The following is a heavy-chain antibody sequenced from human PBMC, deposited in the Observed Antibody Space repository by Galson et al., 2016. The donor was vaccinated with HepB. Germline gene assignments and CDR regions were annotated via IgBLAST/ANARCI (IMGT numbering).Heavy chain of an antibody. D-gene: IGHD3-10*01. CDR1: GGSIRGDGFS. V-gene: IGHV4-31*03. J-gene: IGHJ4*02. CDR3: ARGRFGEFHFDY. Sequence: TLSLTCTVSGGSIRGDGFSWSWIRQHPGKGLEWIGYIYYNGHTYYNPSFKSRASISLDTSENQFSLKLSSVTAADTAVYSCARGRFGEFHFDYWGQGTLVTVSS. CDR2: IYYNGHT.